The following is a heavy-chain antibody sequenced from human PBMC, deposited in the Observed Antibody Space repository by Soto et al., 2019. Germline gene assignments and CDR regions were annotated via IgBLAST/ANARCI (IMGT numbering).Heavy chain of an antibody. CDR2: ISPYNGNT. D-gene: IGHD3-10*01. V-gene: IGHV1-18*01. J-gene: IGHJ4*02. CDR3: ARLLPGGPGSELFH. Sequence: ASVKVSCKAYGYIFTSYGISWVRQAPGQGLEWMGWISPYNGNTNYAQKLQGRVTMTTDTSTSTAYMELRSLRSDDTAVYYCARLLPGGPGSELFHWGQGTLVTVSS. CDR1: GYIFTSYG.